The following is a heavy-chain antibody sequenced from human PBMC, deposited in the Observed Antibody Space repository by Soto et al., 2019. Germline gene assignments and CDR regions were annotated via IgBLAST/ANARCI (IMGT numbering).Heavy chain of an antibody. CDR3: AKERAARGIDY. CDR2: ISPSGGNT. Sequence: EVQLLESGGGLVQPGGSLRLSCAASGFTFTNYAMSWVRQAPGKGLEWVSTISPSGGNTYYADSVKGRFTISRDNSENTLYRQMNSLRAEDTAIYYCAKERAARGIDYWGQGTLVTVSS. V-gene: IGHV3-23*01. J-gene: IGHJ4*02. CDR1: GFTFTNYA. D-gene: IGHD6-6*01.